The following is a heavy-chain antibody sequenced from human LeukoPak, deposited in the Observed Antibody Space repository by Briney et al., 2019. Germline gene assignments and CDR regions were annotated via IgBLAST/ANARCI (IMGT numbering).Heavy chain of an antibody. D-gene: IGHD6-25*01. CDR3: ARVRAGYYFDY. CDR1: GFTFSSYS. J-gene: IGHJ4*02. V-gene: IGHV3-48*01. Sequence: PGGSLRLSCTASGFTFSSYSMNWVRQAPGKGLEWVSHITSSGATVSYADSVKGRFAMSRDNAKNSLYLQMNSLSVEDMAVYYCARVRAGYYFDYWGQGTLVTVSS. CDR2: ITSSGATV.